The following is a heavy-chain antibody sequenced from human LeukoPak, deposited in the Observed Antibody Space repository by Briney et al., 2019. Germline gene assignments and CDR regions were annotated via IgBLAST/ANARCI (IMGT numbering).Heavy chain of an antibody. V-gene: IGHV3-15*01. D-gene: IGHD3-10*01. CDR3: TTDPLGLLWFGELLYY. CDR1: GFTFSNAW. Sequence: GGSLRLSCAASGFTFSNAWMSWVRQAPGEGLEWVGRIKSKTDGGTTDYAAPVKGRFTISRDDSKNTLYLQMNSLKTEDTAVYYCTTDPLGLLWFGELLYYWGQGTLVTVSS. J-gene: IGHJ4*02. CDR2: IKSKTDGGTT.